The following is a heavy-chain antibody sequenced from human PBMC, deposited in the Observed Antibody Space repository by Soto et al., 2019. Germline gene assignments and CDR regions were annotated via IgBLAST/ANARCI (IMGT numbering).Heavy chain of an antibody. CDR2: ISGSGGST. Sequence: QTGGSLRLSCAASGFTFSSYAMSWVRQAPGKGLEWVSAISGSGGSTYYADSVKGRFTISRDNSKNTLYLQMNSLRAEDTAVYYCAKDPYYYDSSGYYSHWGQGTLVTVSS. J-gene: IGHJ4*02. D-gene: IGHD3-22*01. CDR1: GFTFSSYA. V-gene: IGHV3-23*01. CDR3: AKDPYYYDSSGYYSH.